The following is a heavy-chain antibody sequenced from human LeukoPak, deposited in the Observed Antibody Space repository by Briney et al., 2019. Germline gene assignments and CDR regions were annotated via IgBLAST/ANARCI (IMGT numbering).Heavy chain of an antibody. CDR2: ISSTSTTI. Sequence: GGSLRLSCAASGFTFSNYWMTWVRQAPGRGLEWVSYISSTSTTIYYKDSVKGRFTISGDNAKNSLYLHMTSLRVEDTAVYYCVRNDGDDAFDIWGQGTMVTVSS. J-gene: IGHJ3*02. CDR1: GFTFSNYW. V-gene: IGHV3-48*01. CDR3: VRNDGDDAFDI. D-gene: IGHD4-17*01.